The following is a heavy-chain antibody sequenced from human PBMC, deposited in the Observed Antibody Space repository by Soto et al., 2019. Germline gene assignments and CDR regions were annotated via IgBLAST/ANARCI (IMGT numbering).Heavy chain of an antibody. V-gene: IGHV3-30*18. Sequence: GGSLRLSCAASGFTFSSYGMHWVRQAPGKGLEWVAVISYDGSNKYYADSVKGRFTISRDNSKNTLYLQMNSLRAEDTAVYYCANILNWNENYYYYGMDVWGQGTTVTVSS. J-gene: IGHJ6*02. D-gene: IGHD1-20*01. CDR2: ISYDGSNK. CDR1: GFTFSSYG. CDR3: ANILNWNENYYYYGMDV.